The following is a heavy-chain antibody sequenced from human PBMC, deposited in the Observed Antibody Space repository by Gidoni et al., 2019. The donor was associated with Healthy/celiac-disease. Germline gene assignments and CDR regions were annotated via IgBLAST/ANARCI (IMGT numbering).Heavy chain of an antibody. CDR3: ARNDKSSGYFDY. CDR1: GGTFSSYT. Sequence: QVQLVQSGAEVKKPGSSVKVSCKASGGTFSSYTISWVRQAPGQGLEWMGRIIPILGIANYEQKFQGRVTITADKSTGTAYMELSSLRSEDTAVYYCARNDKSSGYFDYWGQGTLITVSS. J-gene: IGHJ4*02. V-gene: IGHV1-69*02. CDR2: IIPILGIA. D-gene: IGHD3-22*01.